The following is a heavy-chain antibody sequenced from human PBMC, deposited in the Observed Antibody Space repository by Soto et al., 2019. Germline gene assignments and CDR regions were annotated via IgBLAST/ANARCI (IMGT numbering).Heavy chain of an antibody. CDR2: IHNDGSST. D-gene: IGHD1-26*01. CDR3: AVRGCYTTPFDY. V-gene: IGHV3-74*01. J-gene: IGHJ4*02. Sequence: GRLQRLPCAASGRNIRSYWMYWVRQAPGKGLVWVSRIHNDGSSTSYADSVKGRFTISRDNTKNTLHLEMNGLRAEDTAAYYCAVRGCYTTPFDYWGQGTLVT. CDR1: GRNIRSYW.